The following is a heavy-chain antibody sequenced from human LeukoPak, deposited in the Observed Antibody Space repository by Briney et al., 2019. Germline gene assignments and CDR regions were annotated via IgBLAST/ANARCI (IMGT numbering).Heavy chain of an antibody. CDR3: AADRGRYYYGMYV. CDR2: IVVGSGNT. J-gene: IGHJ6*02. V-gene: IGHV1-58*02. CDR1: GFTFTSSA. D-gene: IGHD1-26*01. Sequence: ASVKVSCKASGFTFTSSAMQWVRQARGQRLEWIGWIVVGSGNTNYAQKFQERVTITRDMSTSTAYMELSSLRSEDTAVYYCAADRGRYYYGMYVWGQGTTVTVSS.